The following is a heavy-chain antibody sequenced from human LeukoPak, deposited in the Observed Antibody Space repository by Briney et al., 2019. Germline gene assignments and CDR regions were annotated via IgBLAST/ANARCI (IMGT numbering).Heavy chain of an antibody. Sequence: GGSLRLSCAASGFTFSRSWMHWVRQVPGKGLEWVSAISGSGGSTYYADSVKGRFTISRDNSKNTLYLQMNSLRAEDTAVYYCAKEPYSSGRHAFDIWGQGTMVTVSS. CDR2: ISGSGGST. D-gene: IGHD6-19*01. J-gene: IGHJ3*02. CDR1: GFTFSRSW. V-gene: IGHV3-23*01. CDR3: AKEPYSSGRHAFDI.